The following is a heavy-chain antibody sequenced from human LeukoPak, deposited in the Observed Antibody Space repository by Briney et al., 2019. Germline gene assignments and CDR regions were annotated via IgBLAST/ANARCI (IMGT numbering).Heavy chain of an antibody. Sequence: GGSLRLSCAASGFTFEDYAMHWVRQVPGKGLEWVSGISWNSGSFGYANSVKGRFTISRDNAKNSLYLQMNSLRADDTASYHCAKGYDSSGYYYGDAFDIWGQGTMVTVSS. CDR1: GFTFEDYA. CDR3: AKGYDSSGYYYGDAFDI. V-gene: IGHV3-9*01. J-gene: IGHJ3*02. D-gene: IGHD3-22*01. CDR2: ISWNSGSF.